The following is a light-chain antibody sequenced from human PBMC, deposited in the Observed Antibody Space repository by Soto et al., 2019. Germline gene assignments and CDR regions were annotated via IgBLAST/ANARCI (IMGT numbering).Light chain of an antibody. V-gene: IGKV4-1*01. J-gene: IGKJ4*01. CDR3: QQYYTTPPLT. CDR1: QSVLFSSNNKHY. CDR2: WAS. Sequence: DIEMTQSPDSLAVSLGERATINCKSSQSVLFSSNNKHYLAWYQQKPGQPPKLLIYWASTRESGVPDRFSGSGSGTDFTLTISSLQAEDVAVYYCQQYYTTPPLTFGGGTKVEI.